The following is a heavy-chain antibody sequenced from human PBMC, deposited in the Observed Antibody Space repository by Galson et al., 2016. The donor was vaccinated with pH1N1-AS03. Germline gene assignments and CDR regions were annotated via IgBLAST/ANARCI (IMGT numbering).Heavy chain of an antibody. J-gene: IGHJ4*02. V-gene: IGHV3-53*05. Sequence: SLRLSCAASGFRVSSDSMTWVRQAPGKGLEWVSVNHSGGGTYYAGSVKGRFSLSRDNFKNTVDLQMNRLRTEDTAVYYGARDLEMPTAHWGQGTLVTVSS. D-gene: IGHD5-24*01. CDR3: ARDLEMPTAH. CDR1: GFRVSSDS. CDR2: NHSGGGT.